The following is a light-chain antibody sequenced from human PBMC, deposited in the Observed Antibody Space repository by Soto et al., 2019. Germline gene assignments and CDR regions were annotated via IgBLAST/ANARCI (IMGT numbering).Light chain of an antibody. Sequence: EIVMTQYQATLSVSPGERATLSCRASQSVSSNLAWYQQKPGQAPRLLIYGASTRATGISARFSGSGSGTEFTLTISSLQSEDFAVYYCQQYNNWPRTFGQVTNVDIK. V-gene: IGKV3-15*01. J-gene: IGKJ1*01. CDR3: QQYNNWPRT. CDR1: QSVSSN. CDR2: GAS.